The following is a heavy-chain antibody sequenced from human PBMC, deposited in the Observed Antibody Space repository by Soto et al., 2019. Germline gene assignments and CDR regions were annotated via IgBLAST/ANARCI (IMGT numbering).Heavy chain of an antibody. V-gene: IGHV3-23*01. Sequence: GGSLRLSCATSGFTFSSYVMTWVRQAPGKGLEWVSAIGSNGGSTYYADSVKGRFTISRDNSKNTLYLQMNSLRAEDTAVYYCAKDVLYGYFDYWGQGTQVTVSS. CDR3: AKDVLYGYFDY. J-gene: IGHJ4*02. D-gene: IGHD2-2*02. CDR1: GFTFSSYV. CDR2: IGSNGGST.